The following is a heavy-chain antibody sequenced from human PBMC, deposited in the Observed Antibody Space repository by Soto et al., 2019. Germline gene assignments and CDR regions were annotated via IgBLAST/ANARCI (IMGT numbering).Heavy chain of an antibody. Sequence: QVQLQESGPGLVKPSQTLSLTCTVSGGSISSGGYYWSWIRQHPGKGLEWIGYIYYSGSTYYNPSLKSRVTLSVDTSKNQFSLKLSSVTAADTAVYYCASGLAAAAPPLYYYYGMDVWGQGTTVTVSS. J-gene: IGHJ6*02. V-gene: IGHV4-31*03. CDR1: GGSISSGGYY. CDR3: ASGLAAAAPPLYYYYGMDV. CDR2: IYYSGST. D-gene: IGHD6-13*01.